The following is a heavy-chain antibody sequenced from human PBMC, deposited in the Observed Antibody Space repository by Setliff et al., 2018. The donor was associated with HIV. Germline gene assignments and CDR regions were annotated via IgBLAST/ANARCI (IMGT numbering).Heavy chain of an antibody. J-gene: IGHJ4*02. CDR1: GGSISSHY. Sequence: PSETLSLTCTVSGGSISSHYWTWIRQPPGKGLEWIGYIYYSGSTNYNPSLKSRVTISVDKSKNQFSLKLSSVTAADTAVYYCARDRPYSGYPDWGQGTLVTVSS. CDR3: ARDRPYSGYPD. V-gene: IGHV4-59*11. CDR2: IYYSGST. D-gene: IGHD5-12*01.